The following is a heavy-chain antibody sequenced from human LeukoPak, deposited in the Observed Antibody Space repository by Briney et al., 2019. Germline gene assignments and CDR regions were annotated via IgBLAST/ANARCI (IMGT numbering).Heavy chain of an antibody. CDR2: IYYSGST. V-gene: IGHV4-59*01. Sequence: SETLSLTCTGSGGSLSSYYWSWIRQPPGKGLEGIGYIYYSGSTNYNPSLKSRVTISVDTSKNQFSLKLSSVTAADTAVYYCARVGNWNDGWFDPWGQGTLVTVSS. D-gene: IGHD1-20*01. CDR3: ARVGNWNDGWFDP. J-gene: IGHJ5*02. CDR1: GGSLSSYY.